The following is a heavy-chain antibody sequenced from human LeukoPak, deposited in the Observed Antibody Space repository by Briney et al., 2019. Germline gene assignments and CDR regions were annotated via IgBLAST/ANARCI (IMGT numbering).Heavy chain of an antibody. CDR3: ARVGASAFDI. Sequence: PSETLSLTCTVSGGSISSYYWSWIRQPPGKGLEWIGQITHSGSTNYNPSLKSRVTVSVDTSKKHLSLKLNSVTAADTAVYYCARVGASAFDIWGPGTMVTVSS. CDR1: GGSISSYY. J-gene: IGHJ3*02. CDR2: ITHSGST. V-gene: IGHV4-34*01. D-gene: IGHD3-10*01.